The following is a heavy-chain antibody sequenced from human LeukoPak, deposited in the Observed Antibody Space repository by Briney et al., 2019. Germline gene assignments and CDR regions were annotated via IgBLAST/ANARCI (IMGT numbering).Heavy chain of an antibody. Sequence: GASVKVSCKASGYTFASYGISWVRQAPGQGLEWMGWISAHNGNTNYAQKLQGRVTMTTDTSTSTAYMDLRSLRSDDTAVYYCARDKRYYGSGSYVDSWGQGTLVTVSS. CDR2: ISAHNGNT. CDR3: ARDKRYYGSGSYVDS. V-gene: IGHV1-18*01. D-gene: IGHD3-10*01. CDR1: GYTFASYG. J-gene: IGHJ4*02.